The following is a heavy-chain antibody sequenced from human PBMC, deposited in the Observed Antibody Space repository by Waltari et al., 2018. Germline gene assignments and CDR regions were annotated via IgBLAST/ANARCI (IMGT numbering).Heavy chain of an antibody. J-gene: IGHJ4*02. CDR3: ARGSGVDY. Sequence: FSTYVMTWIRQAPGKGLGWVSSISDGGGIIIYADSVKGRFTISRDNSKNTVYLQMKSLRAEDTAVYYCARGSGVDYWGQGTLVTISS. CDR1: FSTYV. V-gene: IGHV3-23*01. CDR2: ISDGGGII. D-gene: IGHD7-27*01.